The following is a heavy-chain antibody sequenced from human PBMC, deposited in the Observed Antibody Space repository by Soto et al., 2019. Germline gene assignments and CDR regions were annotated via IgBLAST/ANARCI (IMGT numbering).Heavy chain of an antibody. CDR2: IYYSGST. CDR3: ARGWDIWGSYRYTGGWFDP. Sequence: PSETLSLTCTVSGGSISSYYWSWIRQPPGKGLEWIGYIYYSGSTNYNPSLKSRVTISVDTSKNQFSLKLSSVTAADTAVYYCARGWDIWGSYRYTGGWFDPWGQGTLVTVSS. J-gene: IGHJ5*02. V-gene: IGHV4-59*13. D-gene: IGHD3-16*02. CDR1: GGSISSYY.